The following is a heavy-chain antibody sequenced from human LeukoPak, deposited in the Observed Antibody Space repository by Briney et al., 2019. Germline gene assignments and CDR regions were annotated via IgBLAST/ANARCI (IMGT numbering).Heavy chain of an antibody. J-gene: IGHJ4*02. CDR2: ISAYNGDT. Sequence: ASVKVSCKASGFTFTTFGISWVRQAPGQGLEWMGWISAYNGDTNYAQKLQGRVTMTTDTSTSTAYMELRGLRSDDTAVYYCTRAPRFWSGYFYYFDYWGQGTLVTVST. D-gene: IGHD3-3*01. CDR3: TRAPRFWSGYFYYFDY. V-gene: IGHV1-18*01. CDR1: GFTFTTFG.